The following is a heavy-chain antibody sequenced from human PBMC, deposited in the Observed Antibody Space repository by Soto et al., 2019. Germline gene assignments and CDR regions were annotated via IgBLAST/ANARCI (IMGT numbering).Heavy chain of an antibody. D-gene: IGHD3-22*01. Sequence: RPGGSLRLSCAASGFTFDDYAMHWVRQAPGKGLEWVSGINWNGVRIGYADSVKGRFTISRDNSKNTLYLQMNSLRAEDTAVYYCARDQGDSSGLDYWGQGTLVTVSS. CDR1: GFTFDDYA. CDR2: INWNGVRI. CDR3: ARDQGDSSGLDY. V-gene: IGHV3-20*04. J-gene: IGHJ4*02.